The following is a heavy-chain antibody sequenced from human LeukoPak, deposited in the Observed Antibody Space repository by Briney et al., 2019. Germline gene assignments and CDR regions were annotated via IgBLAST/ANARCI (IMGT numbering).Heavy chain of an antibody. D-gene: IGHD1-26*01. J-gene: IGHJ4*02. V-gene: IGHV3-30*04. CDR3: ARGDGSFDY. CDR2: ISYDESNK. CDR1: GFTFSSYA. Sequence: PGRSLRLSCAASGFTFSSYAMHWVRQAPGKGLEWVAVISYDESNKYYADSVKGRFTISRDNSKNTLYLQMNSLRAEDTAVYYCARGDGSFDYWGQGTLVTVSS.